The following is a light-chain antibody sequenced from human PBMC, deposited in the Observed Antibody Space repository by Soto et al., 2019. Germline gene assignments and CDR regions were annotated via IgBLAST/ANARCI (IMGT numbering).Light chain of an antibody. CDR1: QSVSSSY. CDR2: GAS. CDR3: QQYGSSST. J-gene: IGKJ5*01. V-gene: IGKV3-20*01. Sequence: EIVLTQSPGTLSLSPGERATLSCRASQSVSSSYLAWYQQKPGHAPSLLIHGASSRPTGIPDRFSGSGSGTDFTLTISRLEPEDFSVYYCQQYGSSSTFGQGTRLEIK.